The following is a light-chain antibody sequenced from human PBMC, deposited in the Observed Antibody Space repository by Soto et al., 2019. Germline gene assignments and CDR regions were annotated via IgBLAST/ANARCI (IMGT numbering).Light chain of an antibody. CDR3: GTWDSSLYV. V-gene: IGLV1-51*02. Sequence: QSVLTQPPSVSAAPGQKVTISCSGRSSNIGNNYVSWYQQLPGTAPKLLIYENNKRPSGIPDRFSGSKSGTSATLGITGLQTGDEADYYCGTWDSSLYVFGTGTKVTVL. J-gene: IGLJ1*01. CDR2: ENN. CDR1: SSNIGNNY.